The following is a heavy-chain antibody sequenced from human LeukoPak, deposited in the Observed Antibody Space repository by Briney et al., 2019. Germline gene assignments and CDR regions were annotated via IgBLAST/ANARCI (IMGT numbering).Heavy chain of an antibody. V-gene: IGHV4-30-2*01. J-gene: IGHJ3*02. D-gene: IGHD3-10*01. CDR1: GGSISGGGYY. Sequence: SETLSLTCTVSGGSISGGGYYWSWIRQPPGKGLEWIGYIYHSGSTYYNPSLKSRVTISVDRSKNQFSLKLSSVTAADTAVYYCARDSEWFGEEGAFDIWGQGTMVTVSS. CDR2: IYHSGST. CDR3: ARDSEWFGEEGAFDI.